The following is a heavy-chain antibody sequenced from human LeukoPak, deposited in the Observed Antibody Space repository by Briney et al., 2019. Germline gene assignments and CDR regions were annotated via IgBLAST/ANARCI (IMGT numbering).Heavy chain of an antibody. J-gene: IGHJ3*01. CDR2: IFYSGNA. Sequence: SETLSLTCTVSGGSISSSRYYWGWIRQPPGKGLEWIGSIFYSGNAHYSPSLKSRVTISLDTSKTQFSLRLSSVTAADTAVYYCARLSVIPPNDAFDLWGQGTMVTVSS. CDR3: ARLSVIPPNDAFDL. CDR1: GGSISSSRYY. V-gene: IGHV4-39*07. D-gene: IGHD2-2*01.